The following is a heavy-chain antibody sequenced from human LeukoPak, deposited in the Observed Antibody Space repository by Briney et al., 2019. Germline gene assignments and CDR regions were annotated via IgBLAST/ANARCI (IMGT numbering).Heavy chain of an antibody. CDR2: IYPGDSDT. Sequence: GESLKISCKGSGYSFTSYWIGWVRQMPGKGLEWMGIIYPGDSDTRYSPSFQGQVTISADKSISTAYLQWSSLKASDTAMYYCARYWDPYCGGDCYSPSVYWGQGTLVTVSS. CDR3: ARYWDPYCGGDCYSPSVY. V-gene: IGHV5-51*01. D-gene: IGHD2-21*02. J-gene: IGHJ4*02. CDR1: GYSFTSYW.